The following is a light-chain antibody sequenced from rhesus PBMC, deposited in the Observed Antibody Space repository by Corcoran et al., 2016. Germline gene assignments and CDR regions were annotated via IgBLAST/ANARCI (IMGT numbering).Light chain of an antibody. CDR2: WAS. CDR3: QQYYGAAYS. V-gene: IGKV4-1*01. J-gene: IGKJ2*01. Sequence: DIVMTQSPDSLAVFLGARVTFNCKFSQCLLYSSTNKNYLAWYQQKPGRASKLFIYWASTRDSGVHNRVCGSGSGTEFTLTISGLQTKDLAVYFGQQYYGAAYSFGQGTKVEIK. CDR1: QCLLYSSTNKNY.